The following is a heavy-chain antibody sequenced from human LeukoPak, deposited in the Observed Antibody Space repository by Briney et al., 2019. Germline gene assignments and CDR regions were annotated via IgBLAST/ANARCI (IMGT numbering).Heavy chain of an antibody. J-gene: IGHJ4*02. Sequence: GGSLRLSCAASGFPFSTYSTNWVRQAPGKGLEWVSYISATTNTIYYADSVKGRFTISRDSAKSSLYLQMNSLRAEDTAVYYCARGGTTWAKIDYWGQGTLVTVSS. CDR3: ARGGTTWAKIDY. D-gene: IGHD1-7*01. V-gene: IGHV3-48*04. CDR2: ISATTNTI. CDR1: GFPFSTYS.